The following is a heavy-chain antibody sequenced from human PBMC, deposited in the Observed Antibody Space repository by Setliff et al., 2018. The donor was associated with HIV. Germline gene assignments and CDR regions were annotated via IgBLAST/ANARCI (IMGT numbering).Heavy chain of an antibody. D-gene: IGHD5-18*01. CDR1: GFTFSSYG. CDR3: AKDAGSYSYVHEYFQH. J-gene: IGHJ1*01. CDR2: IWYDGNNK. Sequence: GESLRLSCAASGFTFSSYGMRWVRQAPGKGLEWVAVIWYDGNNKYYADSVKGRFTISRDNSKNTLYLQMNSLRAEDTAVYYCAKDAGSYSYVHEYFQHWGQGTLVTVSS. V-gene: IGHV3-33*06.